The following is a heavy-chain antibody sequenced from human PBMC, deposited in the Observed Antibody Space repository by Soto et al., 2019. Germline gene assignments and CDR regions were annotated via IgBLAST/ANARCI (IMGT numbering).Heavy chain of an antibody. CDR3: ARDKGKVHFDY. J-gene: IGHJ4*02. D-gene: IGHD3-10*01. V-gene: IGHV3-33*01. CDR2: IWFDGSDK. CDR1: GFTFSRHG. Sequence: QVQLVESGGGVVQPGRSLRLSCAASGFTFSRHGMHWVRQAPGKGLEGVAVIWFDGSDKYYADSVKGRFTISRDNSKNTLYLQMNSLRAEDTAVYYWARDKGKVHFDYWGQGTLVTVSS.